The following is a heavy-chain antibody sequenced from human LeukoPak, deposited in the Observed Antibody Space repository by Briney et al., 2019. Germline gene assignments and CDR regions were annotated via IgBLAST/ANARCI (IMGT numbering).Heavy chain of an antibody. Sequence: KPSETLSLTCTVSGGSINSSSYYWGWIRQPPGKGQEWIGSVYYSGSTHYNPSLKSQVTISVDTSKNHFSLRLSSVTAADTAVYYCARQSIAARGYYYYMDVWGKGTTVTVSS. CDR1: GGSINSSSYY. CDR2: VYYSGST. D-gene: IGHD6-6*01. J-gene: IGHJ6*03. CDR3: ARQSIAARGYYYYMDV. V-gene: IGHV4-39*01.